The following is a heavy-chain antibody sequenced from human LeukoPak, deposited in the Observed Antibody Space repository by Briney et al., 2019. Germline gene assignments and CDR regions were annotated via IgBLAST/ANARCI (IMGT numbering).Heavy chain of an antibody. CDR1: GYSFTSYW. V-gene: IGHV5-51*01. J-gene: IGHJ5*02. Sequence: ESLKISCKGSGYSFTSYWIGWVRQMPGKGLEWMGIIYPGDSDTKYSPSFQGQVTISADKSISTAYLQWGSLKASDTAMYYCARVVWEYSYGPNWFDPWGQGTLVTVSS. CDR2: IYPGDSDT. D-gene: IGHD5-18*01. CDR3: ARVVWEYSYGPNWFDP.